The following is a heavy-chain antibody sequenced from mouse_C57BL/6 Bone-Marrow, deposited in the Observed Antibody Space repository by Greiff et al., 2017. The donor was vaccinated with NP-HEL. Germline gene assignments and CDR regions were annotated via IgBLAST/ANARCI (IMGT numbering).Heavy chain of an antibody. CDR3: ALYYGSRTVYFDD. CDR2: IDPSDSYT. V-gene: IGHV1-69*01. D-gene: IGHD1-1*01. CDR1: GYTFTSYW. J-gene: IGHJ2*01. Sequence: QVQLQQPGAELVMPGASVKLSCKASGYTFTSYWMHWVKQRPGQGLEWIGEIDPSDSYTNYNQKFKGKSTLTVDKSSSTAYMQLSSLTSEDSAVYYCALYYGSRTVYFDDWGQGTTLTVSS.